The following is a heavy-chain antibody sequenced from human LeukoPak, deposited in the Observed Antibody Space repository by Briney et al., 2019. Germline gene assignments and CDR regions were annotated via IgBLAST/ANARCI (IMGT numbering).Heavy chain of an antibody. CDR2: IYYSGST. J-gene: IGHJ6*03. V-gene: IGHV4-31*03. Sequence: SETLSLTCTVSGGSISSGGYYWSRIRQHPGKGLEWIGYIYYSGSTYYNPSLKSRVTISVDTSKNQFSLKLSSVTAADTAVYYCAGDSVHNYYYYMDDWGKGTTVTVSS. CDR3: AGDSVHNYYYYMDD. CDR1: GGSISSGGYY.